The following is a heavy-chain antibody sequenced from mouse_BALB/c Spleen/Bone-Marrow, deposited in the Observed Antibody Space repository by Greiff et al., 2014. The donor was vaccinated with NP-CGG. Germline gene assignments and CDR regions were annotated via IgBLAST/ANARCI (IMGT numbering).Heavy chain of an antibody. CDR3: ARHYDGYWFAY. J-gene: IGHJ3*01. CDR2: ISSGDIYT. V-gene: IGHV5-6*01. Sequence: EVQGVESGGGLVKPGGSLKLSCAASGFTFSSYGMSWVRQTPDKRLEWVATISSGDIYTYYPDSVKGRFTISRDNAKNTLYLQMSSLKSEDTAIYYCARHYDGYWFAYWGQGTLVTVSA. D-gene: IGHD2-3*01. CDR1: GFTFSSYG.